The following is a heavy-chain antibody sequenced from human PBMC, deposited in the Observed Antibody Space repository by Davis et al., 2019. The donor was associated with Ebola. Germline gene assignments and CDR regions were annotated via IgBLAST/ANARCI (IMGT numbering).Heavy chain of an antibody. J-gene: IGHJ1*01. Sequence: GGSLRLSCAASGFTFSVYYMSWIRQAPGKGPEWVSSISSSASYKNYAASVKDRFSISRDNAKDTLYLQLDSLRIEDTAVYYCAEDMIEEGLSSPHPDFQHWGQGTLVTVSS. CDR2: ISSSASYK. CDR3: AEDMIEEGLSSPHPDFQH. D-gene: IGHD3-22*01. V-gene: IGHV3-11*05. CDR1: GFTFSVYY.